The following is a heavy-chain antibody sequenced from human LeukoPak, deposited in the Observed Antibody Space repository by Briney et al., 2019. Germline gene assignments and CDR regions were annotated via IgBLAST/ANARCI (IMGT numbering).Heavy chain of an antibody. V-gene: IGHV1-69*05. CDR1: GGTFSSYA. CDR3: ARDGDYDILTGEPYYFDY. CDR2: IIPTFGTA. J-gene: IGHJ4*02. D-gene: IGHD3-9*01. Sequence: ASVKVSCKASGGTFSSYAISWVRQAPGQGLEWMGRIIPTFGTANYAQKFQGRVTITTDESTSTAYMELSSLRSEDTAVYYCARDGDYDILTGEPYYFDYWGQGTLVTVSS.